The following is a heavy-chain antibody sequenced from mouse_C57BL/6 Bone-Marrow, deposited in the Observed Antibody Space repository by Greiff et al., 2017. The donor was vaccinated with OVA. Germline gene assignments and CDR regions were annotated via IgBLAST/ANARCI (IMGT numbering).Heavy chain of an antibody. Sequence: VQLQQSGPVLVKPGASVKMSCKASGYTFTDYYMNWVKQSHGKSLEWIGVINPYNGGTSYNQKFKGKATLTVDKSSSTAYMELNSLTSEDSAVYYCAPLDYGGGYWYFDVWGTGTTVTVSS. V-gene: IGHV1-19*01. CDR3: APLDYGGGYWYFDV. D-gene: IGHD2-4*01. CDR2: INPYNGGT. J-gene: IGHJ1*03. CDR1: GYTFTDYY.